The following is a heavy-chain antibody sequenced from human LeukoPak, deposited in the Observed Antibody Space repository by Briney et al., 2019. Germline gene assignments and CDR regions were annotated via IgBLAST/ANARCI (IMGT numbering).Heavy chain of an antibody. CDR2: ISSNGGST. Sequence: PGGSLRLSCAASGXTFSSYGVNWVRQAPGKEQEYVSGISSNGGSTYYANSVKGRFTISRDNSKNTLYLQMNSLRAEDTAVYYCARGYCSSTDCHLARHFEYWGQGTLVTVSS. D-gene: IGHD2-2*01. J-gene: IGHJ4*02. CDR1: GXTFSSYG. V-gene: IGHV3-64*01. CDR3: ARGYCSSTDCHLARHFEY.